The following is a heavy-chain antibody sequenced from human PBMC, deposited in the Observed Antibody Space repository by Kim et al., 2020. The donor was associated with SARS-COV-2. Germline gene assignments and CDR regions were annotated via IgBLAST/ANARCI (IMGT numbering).Heavy chain of an antibody. D-gene: IGHD2-15*01. CDR3: ARSLTGIYGGSSVGLAFDV. J-gene: IGHJ3*01. CDR1: GFSTYA. Sequence: GGSLRLSCAASGFSTYAMSWVRQAPGKGLEWVSGLSGSGATTFYADSVKGRFTISRDNSKKTLYLQLNNLRDDYTAVYFCARSLTGIYGGSSVGLAFDVWGQGTVVTVSS. V-gene: IGHV3-23*01. CDR2: LSGSGATT.